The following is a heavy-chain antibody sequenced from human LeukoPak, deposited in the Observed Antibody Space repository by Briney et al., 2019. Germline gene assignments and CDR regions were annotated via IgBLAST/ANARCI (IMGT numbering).Heavy chain of an antibody. D-gene: IGHD2-2*01. Sequence: PSETLSLTCAVYGGSFSGYYWSWIRQPPGKGLEWIGEINHSGSTNYNPSLKSRVTISVDTSKNQFSLKLSSVTAADMAVYYCARGVVVVPAAMGPHFDYWGQGTLVTVSS. J-gene: IGHJ4*02. CDR3: ARGVVVVPAAMGPHFDY. V-gene: IGHV4-34*01. CDR2: INHSGST. CDR1: GGSFSGYY.